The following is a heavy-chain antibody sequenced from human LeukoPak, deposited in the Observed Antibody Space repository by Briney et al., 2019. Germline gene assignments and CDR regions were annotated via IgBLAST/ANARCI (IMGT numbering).Heavy chain of an antibody. Sequence: GESLKISCKGSGYSFTTYYIGWVRQMPGKGPEWMGIIYPGGSDTRYSPSFQGQVTISADKSISTAYLQWSSLKASDTAMYYCVRSRRGEDIVILPAATDYWGRGTLVTVSS. CDR3: VRSRRGEDIVILPAATDY. J-gene: IGHJ4*02. CDR2: IYPGGSDT. CDR1: GYSFTTYY. V-gene: IGHV5-51*01. D-gene: IGHD2-2*01.